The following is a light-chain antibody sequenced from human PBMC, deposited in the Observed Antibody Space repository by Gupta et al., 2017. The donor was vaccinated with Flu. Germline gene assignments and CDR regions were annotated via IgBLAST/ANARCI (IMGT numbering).Light chain of an antibody. CDR2: GAS. CDR1: QSISGY. J-gene: IGKJ1*01. Sequence: DIQMTQSPSSLSASVGDRVTIFCRAGQSISGYLNWYQQKPGKAPKLLIYGASTLESGVPSRFSGSGSGTDFTLTISSLQPEDFGTYFCQQSYSTAWSFGQGTKVDIK. CDR3: QQSYSTAWS. V-gene: IGKV1-39*01.